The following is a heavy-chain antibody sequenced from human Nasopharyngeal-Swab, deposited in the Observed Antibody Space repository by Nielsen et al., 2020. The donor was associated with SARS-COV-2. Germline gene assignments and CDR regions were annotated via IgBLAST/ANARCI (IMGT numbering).Heavy chain of an antibody. D-gene: IGHD4-11*01. CDR2: IYWDDDK. CDR1: GFSLSTSGVG. CDR3: AHILCNYVLGWFDP. Sequence: SGPTLVKPPQTLTLTCAFSGFSLSTSGVGVGWIRQPPGKALEWLALIYWDDDKRYSPSLKSRLTITKDTSKNQVVLTMTNMDPVDTATYYCAHILCNYVLGWFDPWGQGTLVTVSS. J-gene: IGHJ5*02. V-gene: IGHV2-5*02.